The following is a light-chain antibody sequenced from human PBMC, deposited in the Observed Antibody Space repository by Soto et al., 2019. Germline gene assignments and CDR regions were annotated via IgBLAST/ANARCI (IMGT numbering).Light chain of an antibody. Sequence: QLVLTQPPSASGTPGQRVTISCSGSSSNIGSYTVNWYQHPPGTAPKLLIYIATHRPSGVPDRFSGSKSGTSASLAISGLQSEDEADYYCAAWDDSLNGVVFGGGTKLTVL. CDR2: IAT. V-gene: IGLV1-44*01. J-gene: IGLJ2*01. CDR3: AAWDDSLNGVV. CDR1: SSNIGSYT.